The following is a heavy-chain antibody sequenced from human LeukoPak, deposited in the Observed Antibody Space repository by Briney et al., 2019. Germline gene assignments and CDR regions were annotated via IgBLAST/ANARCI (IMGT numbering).Heavy chain of an antibody. CDR1: GFTFSSYA. D-gene: IGHD6-19*01. CDR3: AKAPGYSSTRDYFDY. J-gene: IGHJ4*02. CDR2: ISGSGGST. Sequence: GGSLRLSCAASGFTFSSYAMSWVRQAPGKGLEWVSAISGSGGSTYYADSVKGRFTISRDNAKNSLYLQMNSLRAEDTALYYCAKAPGYSSTRDYFDYWGQGTLVTVSS. V-gene: IGHV3-23*01.